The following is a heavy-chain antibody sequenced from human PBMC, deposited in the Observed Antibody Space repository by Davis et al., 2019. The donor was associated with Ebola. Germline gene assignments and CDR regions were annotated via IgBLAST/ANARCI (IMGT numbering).Heavy chain of an antibody. V-gene: IGHV3-74*01. CDR3: ARVAQWLDYYFDY. D-gene: IGHD6-19*01. CDR2: INSDGSST. J-gene: IGHJ4*02. CDR1: GFTFSSYW. Sequence: GESLKISCAASGFTFSSYWMHWVRQAPGKGLVWVSRINSDGSSTSYADSVKGRFTISRDNAKNTLYLQMNSLRAEGTAVYYCARVAQWLDYYFDYWGQGTLVTVSS.